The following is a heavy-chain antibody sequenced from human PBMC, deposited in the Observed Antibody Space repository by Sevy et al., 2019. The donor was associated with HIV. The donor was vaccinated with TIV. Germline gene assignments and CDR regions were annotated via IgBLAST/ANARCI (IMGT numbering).Heavy chain of an antibody. D-gene: IGHD6-19*01. CDR3: ARATGMSVAGTGRYFDF. V-gene: IGHV1-18*04. CDR1: GYKVDMYG. Sequence: GESLKISCRISGYKVDMYGIAWVRQAPGQGLEWMGWISTYNGNTNYAQNFKGRVTMTTDTSTSVVYMELGGLRPDDTAVYYCARATGMSVAGTGRYFDFWGQGTLVTVSS. J-gene: IGHJ4*01. CDR2: ISTYNGNT.